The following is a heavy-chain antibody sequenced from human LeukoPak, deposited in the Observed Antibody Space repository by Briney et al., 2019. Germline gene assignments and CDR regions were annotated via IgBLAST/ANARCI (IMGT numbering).Heavy chain of an antibody. CDR3: ARGPYGSGSYYLDY. D-gene: IGHD3-10*01. CDR2: MNPNSGNT. V-gene: IGHV1-8*01. J-gene: IGHJ4*02. CDR1: GYTFTSYD. Sequence: ASVKVSCKASGYTFTSYDINWVRQATGQGLEWMGWMNPNSGNTGYAQKFRGRVTMTRNTSISTAYMELSSLRSEDTAVYYCARGPYGSGSYYLDYWGQGTLVTVSS.